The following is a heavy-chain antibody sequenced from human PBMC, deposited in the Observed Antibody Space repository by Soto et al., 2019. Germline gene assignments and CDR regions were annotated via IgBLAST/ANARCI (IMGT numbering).Heavy chain of an antibody. CDR3: ARASYSGYDFRLYYFDY. D-gene: IGHD5-12*01. CDR1: GGSISSSSYY. V-gene: IGHV4-39*01. CDR2: IYYSGST. J-gene: IGHJ4*02. Sequence: ASETLSLTCTVSGGSISSSSYYWGWIRQPPGKGLEWIGSIYYSGSTYYNPSLKSRVTISVDTSKNQFSLKLSSVTAADTAVYYCARASYSGYDFRLYYFDYWGQGTLVTVSS.